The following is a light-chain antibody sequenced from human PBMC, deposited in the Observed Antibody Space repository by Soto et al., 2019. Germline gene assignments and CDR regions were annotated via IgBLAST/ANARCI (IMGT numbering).Light chain of an antibody. J-gene: IGKJ5*01. CDR2: GAS. CDR3: QQYDNSPIT. V-gene: IGKV3-20*01. CDR1: QSISSSF. Sequence: IVLRQAPGILSLSPGELASLSCVASQSISSSFLAWYQQKPGQAPRLLIYGASSRATGIPDRFSGTGSETDFTLTISRLEPEDFAVYYCQQYDNSPITFGQGTRLEI.